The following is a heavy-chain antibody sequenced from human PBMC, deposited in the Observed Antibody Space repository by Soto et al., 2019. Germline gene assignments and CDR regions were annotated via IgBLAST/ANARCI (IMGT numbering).Heavy chain of an antibody. J-gene: IGHJ4*02. V-gene: IGHV3-30*18. D-gene: IGHD4-17*01. CDR1: GFTFSSFG. CDR2: ISDDGSSK. Sequence: QVLLVESGGGVVQPGRSLRISCAVSGFTFSSFGMHWVRKAPGKGLEWVAVISDDGSSKHYADSLKGRFTISRDNSNNTLYLQMDRLGPEDTAVYYCAKDRWGDFGDLNLPGYWGQVTLVTVSS. CDR3: AKDRWGDFGDLNLPGY.